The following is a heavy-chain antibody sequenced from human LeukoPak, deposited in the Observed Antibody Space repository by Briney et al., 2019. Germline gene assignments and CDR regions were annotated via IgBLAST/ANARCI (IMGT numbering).Heavy chain of an antibody. CDR1: RFTFSSYA. J-gene: IGHJ4*02. CDR2: ISGSGGST. V-gene: IGHV3-23*01. Sequence: GGSLRLPCAAFRFTFSSYAMSWVRQAPGKGLEWVSTISGSGGSTYYADSVKGRFTISRDNSKNTLYLQMNSLRAGDTAIYYCAKKGYSTGWYTDYWGQGTLVTVSS. CDR3: AKKGYSTGWYTDY. D-gene: IGHD6-19*01.